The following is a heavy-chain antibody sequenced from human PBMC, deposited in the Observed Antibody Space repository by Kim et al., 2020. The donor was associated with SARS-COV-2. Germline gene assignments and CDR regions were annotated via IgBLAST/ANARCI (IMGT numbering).Heavy chain of an antibody. CDR2: ST. CDR3: ARPHYGGSDY. J-gene: IGHJ4*02. D-gene: IGHD4-17*01. V-gene: IGHV4-39*01. Sequence: STYYNPSLKSRVTISVDTSKNQFSLKLSSVTAADTAVYYCARPHYGGSDYWGQGTLVTVSS.